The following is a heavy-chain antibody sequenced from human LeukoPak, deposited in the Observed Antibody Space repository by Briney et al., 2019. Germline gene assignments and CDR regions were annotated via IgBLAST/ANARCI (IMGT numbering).Heavy chain of an antibody. V-gene: IGHV4-59*12. CDR2: IYYSGST. D-gene: IGHD6-13*01. Sequence: PSETLSPTCTVSGGSISSYYWSWIRQPPGKGLEWIGYIYYSGSTNYNPSLKSRVTISVDTSKNQFSLKLSSVTAADTAVYYCARDRHSSSWGYYYYYMDVWGKGTTVTISS. J-gene: IGHJ6*03. CDR1: GGSISSYY. CDR3: ARDRHSSSWGYYYYYMDV.